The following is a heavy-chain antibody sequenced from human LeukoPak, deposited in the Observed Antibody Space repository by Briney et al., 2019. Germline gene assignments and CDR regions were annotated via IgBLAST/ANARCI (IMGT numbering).Heavy chain of an antibody. CDR1: GFTFSSYA. J-gene: IGHJ5*02. V-gene: IGHV3-23*01. D-gene: IGHD6-19*01. CDR3: AKSGSGWRANWFDP. CDR2: ISGSGGST. Sequence: PGGSLRLSCAASGFTFSSYAMSWVRHAPGKGLEWVSAISGSGGSTYYADSVKGRFTISRDNSKDTLYLQMNSLRAEDTAIYYCAKSGSGWRANWFDPWGQGTLVTVSS.